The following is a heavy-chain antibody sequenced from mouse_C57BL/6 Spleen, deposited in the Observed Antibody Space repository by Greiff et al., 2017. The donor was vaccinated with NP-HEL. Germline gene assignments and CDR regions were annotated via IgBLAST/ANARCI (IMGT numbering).Heavy chain of an antibody. Sequence: QVQLQQPGAELVRPGTSVKLSCKASGYTFTSYWMHWVKQRPGQGLEWIGVIDPSDSYTNYNQKFKGKATLTVVTSSSTAYMQLSSLTSEDSAVYYCARIYSFDYWGQGTTLTVSS. V-gene: IGHV1-59*01. CDR3: ARIYSFDY. CDR1: GYTFTSYW. CDR2: IDPSDSYT. J-gene: IGHJ2*01.